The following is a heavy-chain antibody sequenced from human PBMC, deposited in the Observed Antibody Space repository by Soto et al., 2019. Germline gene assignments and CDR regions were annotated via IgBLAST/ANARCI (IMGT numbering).Heavy chain of an antibody. Sequence: PGGSLRLSCAASGFTFGRYAMSWVRQAPGKGLEWVSTVTGGGHTTYNADSVNGRFTISRDNSKNTLYLQMNNLRAEDTAIYYCASSSGDLDVYGMDVWGPGTTVTVSS. J-gene: IGHJ6*02. D-gene: IGHD3-10*01. CDR1: GFTFGRYA. CDR3: ASSSGDLDVYGMDV. V-gene: IGHV3-23*01. CDR2: VTGGGHTT.